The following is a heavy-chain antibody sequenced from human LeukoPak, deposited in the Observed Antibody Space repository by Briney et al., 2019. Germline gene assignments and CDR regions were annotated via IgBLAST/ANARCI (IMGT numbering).Heavy chain of an antibody. CDR3: ARLSYDFWSGYYTVPFDWFDP. D-gene: IGHD3-3*01. J-gene: IGHJ5*02. CDR2: IYHSGST. CDR1: GSSISSGYY. V-gene: IGHV4-38-2*01. Sequence: KPSETLSLTCAVSGSSISSGYYWGWIRQPPGRGLEWVGSIYHSGSTYYNPSLKSRVTISVDTSENQFSLKLSSVTAADTAVYYCARLSYDFWSGYYTVPFDWFDPWGQGTLVTVSS.